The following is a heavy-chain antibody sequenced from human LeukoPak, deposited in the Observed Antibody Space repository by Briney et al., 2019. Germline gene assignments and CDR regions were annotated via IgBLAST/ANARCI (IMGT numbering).Heavy chain of an antibody. J-gene: IGHJ4*02. D-gene: IGHD6-19*01. CDR1: GFTFDDYA. CDR2: ISWNSGSI. Sequence: PGGSLRLSCAASGFTFDDYAMHWVRQAPGKGLEWVSGISWNSGSIGYADSVKGRFTISRDNAKNSLYLQMNSLRAEDTALYYCAKDMESSGWSDYWGQGTLVTVSS. V-gene: IGHV3-9*01. CDR3: AKDMESSGWSDY.